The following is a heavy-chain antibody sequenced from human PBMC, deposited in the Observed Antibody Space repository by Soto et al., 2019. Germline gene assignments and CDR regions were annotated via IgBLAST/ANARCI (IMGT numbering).Heavy chain of an antibody. J-gene: IGHJ4*02. D-gene: IGHD6-19*01. CDR1: GFTFNSYA. V-gene: IGHV3-64D*06. Sequence: GGALRLSCSASGFTFNSYAMHWVRQAPGKGLEFVSAISSYGADTYYADSVKGRFAISRDNSKNTLYLQMSSLRAEDTALYYCVKEGYMRSDWYGQFDYWGQGALVTVSS. CDR2: ISSYGADT. CDR3: VKEGYMRSDWYGQFDY.